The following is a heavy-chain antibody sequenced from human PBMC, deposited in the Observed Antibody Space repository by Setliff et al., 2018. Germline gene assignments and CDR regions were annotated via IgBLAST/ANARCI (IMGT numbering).Heavy chain of an antibody. CDR2: IRQDGTNK. V-gene: IGHV3-7*01. Sequence: GGSLRLSCVASGFTISNYWMAWVRQAPGKGLEWVADIRQDGTNKYYVDPVKGRFTISRDNSKNTLYVQMNNLRAEDTAVYYCARDRHVLSSTWDIYSFDYWGQGTLVTVSS. J-gene: IGHJ4*02. D-gene: IGHD6-13*01. CDR3: ARDRHVLSSTWDIYSFDY. CDR1: GFTISNYW.